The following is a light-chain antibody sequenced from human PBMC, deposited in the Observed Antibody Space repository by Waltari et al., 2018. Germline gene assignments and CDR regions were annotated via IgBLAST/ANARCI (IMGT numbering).Light chain of an antibody. CDR2: SNN. CDR3: TAWDESLVGRL. CDR1: GSNIGSNV. Sequence: QSVLTQPPSTSGTPGQTVTISCSGSGSNIGSNVVNWYQQVPGTAPKLLIYSNNQRPPCVPDRFAGSKSATSASLAISGLQSEDEADYYCTAWDESLVGRLFGGGTKLTVL. J-gene: IGLJ2*01. V-gene: IGLV1-44*01.